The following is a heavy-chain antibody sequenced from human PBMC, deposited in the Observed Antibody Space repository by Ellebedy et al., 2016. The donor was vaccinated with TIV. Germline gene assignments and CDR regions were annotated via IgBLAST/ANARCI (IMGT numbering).Heavy chain of an antibody. J-gene: IGHJ4*02. Sequence: PGGSLRLSCTASGFTFGDYGMVWFRQAPGKGLEWVGFIRSKAYGGTADYAASVKGRFTISRDDSKGIAYLQMDRLKTEDTAVYYCTRKKTTVVMLDYWGQGTLVTVSS. CDR1: GFTFGDYG. D-gene: IGHD4-23*01. CDR2: IRSKAYGGTA. V-gene: IGHV3-49*03. CDR3: TRKKTTVVMLDY.